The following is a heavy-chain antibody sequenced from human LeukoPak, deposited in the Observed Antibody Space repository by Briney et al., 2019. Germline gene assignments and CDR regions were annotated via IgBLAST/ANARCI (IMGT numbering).Heavy chain of an antibody. V-gene: IGHV3-7*01. J-gene: IGHJ4*02. CDR2: IKEDGSET. Sequence: GGSLRLSCAASGFIFKKYWMNWVRQVPGKGVECLANIKEDGSETYYADSVKGRFTISRDNPKNLLFLQINSLRVEDTAVYYCARETPRRGETRDGYRWGQGAAVTVSS. D-gene: IGHD5-24*01. CDR1: GFIFKKYW. CDR3: ARETPRRGETRDGYR.